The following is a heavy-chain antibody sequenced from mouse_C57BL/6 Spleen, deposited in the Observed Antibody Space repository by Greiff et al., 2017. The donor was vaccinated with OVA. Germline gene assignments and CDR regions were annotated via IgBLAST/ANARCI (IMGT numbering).Heavy chain of an antibody. D-gene: IGHD4-1*01. CDR2: IRHKANGYTT. V-gene: IGHV7-3*01. CDR3: ARGGNWDGFAY. CDR1: GFTFTDYY. J-gene: IGHJ3*01. Sequence: EVKVVESGGGLVQPGGSLSLSCAASGFTFTDYYMSWVRQPPGKALEWLGFIRHKANGYTTEYSASVKGRFTISRDNSQSILYLQMKALRAEDSATYYCARGGNWDGFAYWGQGTLVTVSA.